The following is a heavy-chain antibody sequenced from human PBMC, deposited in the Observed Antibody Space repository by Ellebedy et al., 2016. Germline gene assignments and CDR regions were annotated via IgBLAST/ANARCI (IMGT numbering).Heavy chain of an antibody. D-gene: IGHD2-2*01. CDR2: IYPGDSDT. CDR1: GYSFTSYW. J-gene: IGHJ4*02. V-gene: IGHV5-51*01. CDR3: ARLGGLLGYCSSTSCYLAY. Sequence: GESLKISCKGSGYSFTSYWIGWVRQMPGKGLEWMGIIYPGDSDTRYSPSFQGQVTISADKSISTAYLQWSSLKASDTAMYYCARLGGLLGYCSSTSCYLAYWGQGTLVTVAS.